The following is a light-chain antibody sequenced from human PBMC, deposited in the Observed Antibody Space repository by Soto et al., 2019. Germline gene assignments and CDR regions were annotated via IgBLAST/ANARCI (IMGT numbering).Light chain of an antibody. J-gene: IGKJ1*01. CDR2: GAS. Sequence: VLPPSPATLSLSPGARATLSCRAIKSVSNNYLAWYQQKPGQAPRLLIYGASNRATGIPDRFSGSGSGTDFTLTISRLEPEDFAVYYCQQYGSSGTVGQGTKVDIK. CDR3: QQYGSSGT. CDR1: KSVSNNY. V-gene: IGKV3-20*01.